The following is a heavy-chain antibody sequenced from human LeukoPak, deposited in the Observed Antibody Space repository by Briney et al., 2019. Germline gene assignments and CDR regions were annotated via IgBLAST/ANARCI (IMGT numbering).Heavy chain of an antibody. V-gene: IGHV4-59*08. CDR3: ARRPTGDPKFDY. CDR1: GGSISNYF. Sequence: SETLSLTCSVSGGSISNYFWTWIRQPPGKGLEWIGYIYSSGSTYYNPSLKSRVTISVDTSKNRFSPKLSTVTAADTAVYYCARRPTGDPKFDYWGQGTLVTVSS. CDR2: IYSSGST. J-gene: IGHJ4*02. D-gene: IGHD7-27*01.